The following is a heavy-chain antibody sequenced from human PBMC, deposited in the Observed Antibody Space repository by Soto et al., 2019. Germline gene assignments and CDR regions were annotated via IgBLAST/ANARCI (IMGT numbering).Heavy chain of an antibody. CDR2: ISGSRSYI. D-gene: IGHD5-12*01. CDR3: ARNLGVLLSDYENLEFDS. CDR1: GFTFSSYS. Sequence: EVQLVESGGGLVKPGGSLRLSCAGSGFTFSSYSMNWVRQAPVKGLEWVSSISGSRSYIYYADSVQGRFTISRDNAKNSLYLQMNSLRADDTSVYYCARNLGVLLSDYENLEFDSWGQGTLVTGSS. V-gene: IGHV3-21*01. J-gene: IGHJ4*02.